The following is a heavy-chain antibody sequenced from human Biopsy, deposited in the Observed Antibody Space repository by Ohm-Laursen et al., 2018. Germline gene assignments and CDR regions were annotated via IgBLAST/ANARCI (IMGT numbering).Heavy chain of an antibody. J-gene: IGHJ6*02. V-gene: IGHV1-18*01. CDR2: ISSSNDNT. D-gene: IGHD3-22*01. CDR1: GFIFTSYG. Sequence: ESSVKVSCKASGFIFTSYGLSWVRQAPGQGLEWMGWISSSNDNTNYVQKFQGRVTMTADTSTSTAYMELRRLRSGDTAVYYCARDFFDSSGYFYYYNGVDLWGQGPTVTVSS. CDR3: ARDFFDSSGYFYYYNGVDL.